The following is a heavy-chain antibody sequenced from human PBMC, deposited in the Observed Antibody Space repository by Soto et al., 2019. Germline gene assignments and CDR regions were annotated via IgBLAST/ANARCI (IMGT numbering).Heavy chain of an antibody. CDR3: AKGTNYYDSNGYFDY. CDR1: GFTFSTYA. J-gene: IGHJ4*02. CDR2: ISSSGGST. D-gene: IGHD3-22*01. V-gene: IGHV3-23*01. Sequence: GGSLRLSCTASGFTFSTYAMSWVRQAPGKGLEWVSTISSSGGSTYYAASVKGRFTISRDNSKNTLYLQMNTLRAEDTAVYYRAKGTNYYDSNGYFDYWGQGTLVTVSS.